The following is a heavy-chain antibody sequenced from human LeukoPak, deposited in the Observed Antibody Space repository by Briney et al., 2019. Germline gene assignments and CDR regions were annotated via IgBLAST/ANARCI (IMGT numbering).Heavy chain of an antibody. Sequence: PSETLSLTCAVYGGSFSVYYWSWIRQPPGKGLEWIGEINHSGSTDSNPSLKSRVTISLDTSKNQFSLNLSSVTAADTAVYYCARRWVYDKRAFDAWGQGTMVTVSS. D-gene: IGHD3-16*01. CDR2: INHSGST. CDR1: GGSFSVYY. J-gene: IGHJ3*01. CDR3: ARRWVYDKRAFDA. V-gene: IGHV4-34*01.